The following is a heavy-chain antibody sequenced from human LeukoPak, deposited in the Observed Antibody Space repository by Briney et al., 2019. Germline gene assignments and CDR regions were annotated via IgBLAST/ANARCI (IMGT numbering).Heavy chain of an antibody. V-gene: IGHV3-7*03. CDR2: IKQDGSEK. Sequence: GGSLRLSCAAFGFTFSSYWMSWVRQAPGKGLEWVANIKQDGSEKYYVDSVKGRFTISRDNAKNSLYLQMNSLRAEDTAVYYCARDFEGYGDYFDYWGQGTLVTVSS. CDR1: GFTFSSYW. CDR3: ARDFEGYGDYFDY. J-gene: IGHJ4*02. D-gene: IGHD4-17*01.